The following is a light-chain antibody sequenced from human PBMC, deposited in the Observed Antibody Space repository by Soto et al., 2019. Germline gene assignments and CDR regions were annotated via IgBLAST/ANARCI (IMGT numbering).Light chain of an antibody. V-gene: IGLV2-23*02. J-gene: IGLJ1*01. Sequence: QSVLTQPASVSGSPGQSIAISCTGTSSDVGGYDYVSWYQQHPDKAPKLIIYEVTKRPSGVSNRFSGSKSGNTASLTISGLQAEDEADYYCCSYAGITTYYVFGTGTKVTVL. CDR2: EVT. CDR1: SSDVGGYDY. CDR3: CSYAGITTYYV.